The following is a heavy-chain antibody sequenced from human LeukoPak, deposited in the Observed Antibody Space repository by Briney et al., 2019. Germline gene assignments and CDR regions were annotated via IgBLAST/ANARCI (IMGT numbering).Heavy chain of an antibody. CDR3: AKGEGWQQPYYYYMDV. CDR2: IKEDGSEK. V-gene: IGHV3-7*01. D-gene: IGHD6-13*01. CDR1: GFSFSSYW. Sequence: GGSLRLSCAVSGFSFSSYWMSWVRQAPGKGLEWVANIKEDGSEKYYVDSVKGRFTISRDNAKNSLYLQMNSLTAEDTAVYYCAKGEGWQQPYYYYMDVWGKGTTVTISS. J-gene: IGHJ6*03.